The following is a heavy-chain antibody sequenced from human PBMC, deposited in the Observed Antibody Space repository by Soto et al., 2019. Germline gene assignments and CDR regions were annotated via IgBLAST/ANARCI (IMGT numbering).Heavy chain of an antibody. V-gene: IGHV5-51*01. Sequence: PXXSLKISCKGSGYNFATWWIVWVREMPGKGLEWMGIIYPGDSETRYSPSFQGQVTMSVDTSKNQFSLKLSSVNAPDTAMYYCARVRRFGESGYWFDPWGQGTPVTVSS. CDR3: ARVRRFGESGYWFDP. CDR2: IYPGDSET. J-gene: IGHJ5*02. D-gene: IGHD3-10*01. CDR1: GYNFATWW.